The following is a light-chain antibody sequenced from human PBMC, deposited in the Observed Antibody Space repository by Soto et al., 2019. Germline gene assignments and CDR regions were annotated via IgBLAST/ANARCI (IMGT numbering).Light chain of an antibody. V-gene: IGKV1-5*03. CDR3: QHYNSYSEA. Sequence: DIPMTQSPSSVSASLGDSVTITCRASQGVSDWVAWYQQKPGKAPKLLIYKASTLKSGVPSRFSGSGSGTEFTLTISSLQPDDFATYYCQHYNSYSEAFGQGTKVDIK. J-gene: IGKJ1*01. CDR2: KAS. CDR1: QGVSDW.